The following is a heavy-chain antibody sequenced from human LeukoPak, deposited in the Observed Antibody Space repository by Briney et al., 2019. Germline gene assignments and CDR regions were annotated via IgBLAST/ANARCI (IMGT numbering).Heavy chain of an antibody. CDR2: ISASGGNT. J-gene: IGHJ4*02. V-gene: IGHV3-23*01. D-gene: IGHD3-10*01. Sequence: GGSLRLSCAASGFTFSSYAMSWVRQAPGKGLEWVSAISASGGNTYYADSMKGRFTISRDNAKNSLYLQMNSLRSEDTAVYYCAIYYYGSGSYSHYWGQGTLVTVSS. CDR3: AIYYYGSGSYSHY. CDR1: GFTFSSYA.